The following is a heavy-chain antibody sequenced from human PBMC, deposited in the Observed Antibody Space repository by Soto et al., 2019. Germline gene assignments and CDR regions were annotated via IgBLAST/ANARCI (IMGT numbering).Heavy chain of an antibody. CDR3: ARAISGYVT. V-gene: IGHV1-3*01. Sequence: QVQLVQSGAEMKKPGASVKLSCKTSGINYNTYAIHWVRQAPGQGLEWMGWINAGNSDTRYSQNFQGRVTLTRDTSASTVYMDLDSLKSEDTSVYYCARAISGYVTWGQGTLVTVSS. CDR1: GINYNTYA. J-gene: IGHJ4*02. CDR2: INAGNSDT. D-gene: IGHD5-18*01.